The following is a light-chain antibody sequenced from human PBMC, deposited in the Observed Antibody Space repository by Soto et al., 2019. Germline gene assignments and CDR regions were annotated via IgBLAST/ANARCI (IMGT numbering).Light chain of an antibody. J-gene: IGKJ3*01. CDR3: QKYNSGPPVT. V-gene: IGKV1-27*01. CDR2: AAS. Sequence: DIQMTQSPSSLSASVGDRVTITCRASQGISNYLAWYQQKPGQVPKLLIYAASTLQSGVPSRLCGSGSGTDFTLTISSMQPEDVGSYYCQKYNSGPPVTFGPGTKVDIK. CDR1: QGISNY.